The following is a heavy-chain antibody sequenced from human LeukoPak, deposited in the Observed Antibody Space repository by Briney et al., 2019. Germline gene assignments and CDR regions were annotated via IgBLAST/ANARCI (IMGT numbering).Heavy chain of an antibody. J-gene: IGHJ4*02. Sequence: GGSLRLSCAASGFPLSSYGMHWVRQAPGKGLEWVAFIPYDGSDKFYADSVEGRFTISRDNSKNTLYLQMNSLRAEDTAVYYCAAMTSVTTGDYWGQGTLVTVSS. CDR3: AAMTSVTTGDY. CDR1: GFPLSSYG. CDR2: IPYDGSDK. D-gene: IGHD4-11*01. V-gene: IGHV3-30*02.